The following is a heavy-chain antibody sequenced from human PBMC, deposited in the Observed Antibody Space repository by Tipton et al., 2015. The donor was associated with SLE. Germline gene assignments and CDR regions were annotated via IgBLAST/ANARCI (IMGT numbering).Heavy chain of an antibody. D-gene: IGHD2-15*01. Sequence: SLRLSCAAAGFSFGSHSMHWVRQAPGKGLEWVSGIWHDGSNTQYGDAVKGRFTISRDNSKKTVDMQMNSLKVEDAALFYCARGYEGGFDVWGQGTMVTVSS. CDR2: IWHDGSNT. V-gene: IGHV3-33*01. CDR1: GFSFGSHS. CDR3: ARGYEGGFDV. J-gene: IGHJ3*01.